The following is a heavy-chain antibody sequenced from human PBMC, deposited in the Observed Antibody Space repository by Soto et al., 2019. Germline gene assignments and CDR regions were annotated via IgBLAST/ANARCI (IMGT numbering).Heavy chain of an antibody. CDR2: IYYSGST. CDR1: GGSISSYY. V-gene: IGHV4-59*08. J-gene: IGHJ4*02. Sequence: SETLSLTCTVSGGSISSYYWSWIRQPPGKGLEWIGYIYYSGSTNYNPSLKSRVTISVDTSENQFSLKLSSVTAADTAVYYCARSPEDLWCLDYWGQGTLVTVSS. CDR3: ARSPEDLWCLDY. D-gene: IGHD3-10*01.